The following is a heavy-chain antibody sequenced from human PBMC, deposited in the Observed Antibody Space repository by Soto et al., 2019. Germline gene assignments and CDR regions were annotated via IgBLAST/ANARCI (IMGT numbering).Heavy chain of an antibody. Sequence: GXSVKVSCKASVGTFSSYAISWVRQAPGQGLEWMGGIIPIFGTANYAQKFQGRVTITADESTSTAYMELSSLRSEDTAVYYCARVSTVTKDFDYWGQGTLVTVSS. CDR3: ARVSTVTKDFDY. J-gene: IGHJ4*02. V-gene: IGHV1-69*13. CDR1: VGTFSSYA. CDR2: IIPIFGTA. D-gene: IGHD4-17*01.